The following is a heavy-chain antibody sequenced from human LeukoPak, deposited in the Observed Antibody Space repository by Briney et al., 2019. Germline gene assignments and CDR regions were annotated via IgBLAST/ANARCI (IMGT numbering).Heavy chain of an antibody. V-gene: IGHV3-74*01. J-gene: IGHJ4*02. CDR3: ARGFWTGVEY. CDR1: GNYW. D-gene: IGHD3/OR15-3a*01. Sequence: GGSLRLSCAASGNYWMHWVRQAPGEGLVWVSRIKSDGSDTSYADSVKGRFTISRDNAKNTLYLQMNSLRAEDTAVYYCARGFWTGVEYWGQGALVTVSS. CDR2: IKSDGSDT.